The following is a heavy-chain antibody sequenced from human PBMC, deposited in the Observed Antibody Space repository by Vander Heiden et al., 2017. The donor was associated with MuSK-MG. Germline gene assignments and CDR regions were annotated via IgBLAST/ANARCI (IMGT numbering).Heavy chain of an antibody. J-gene: IGHJ4*02. CDR2: ISSSGSTI. V-gene: IGHV3-48*03. CDR3: ARGGWYYYDSSGQNLDY. Sequence: EVQLVESGGGLVQPGGSLRLSCAASGFPFSSYEMNWVRQAPGKGLEWVSYISSSGSTIYYADSVKGRFTISRDNAKNSLYLQMNSLRAEDTAVYYCARGGWYYYDSSGQNLDYWGQGTLVTVSS. D-gene: IGHD3-22*01. CDR1: GFPFSSYE.